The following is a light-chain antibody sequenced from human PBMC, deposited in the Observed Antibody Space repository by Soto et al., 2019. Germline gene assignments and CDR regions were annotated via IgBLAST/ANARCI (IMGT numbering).Light chain of an antibody. V-gene: IGKV3-11*01. CDR2: DAS. CDR3: QQRSNWPPTLT. J-gene: IGKJ4*01. CDR1: QSVSSY. Sequence: EIVLTQSPATLSLSPGERATLSCRASQSVSSYLAWYQQKPGQAPRLLIYDASNRATGIPARFSGSGSGTDFTLTISSLEPEDFAVYYCQQRSNWPPTLTLGRGTKLEIK.